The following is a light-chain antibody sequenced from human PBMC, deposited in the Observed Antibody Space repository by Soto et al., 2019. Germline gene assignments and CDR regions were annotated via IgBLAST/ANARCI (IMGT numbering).Light chain of an antibody. V-gene: IGKV1-39*01. CDR3: QQSYSTHLT. CDR1: QSIGGF. J-gene: IGKJ4*01. Sequence: DLQMTQSPSSLSVSVGDRVTITCRASQSIGGFLNWYQQKLGKAPKLLIYAASSLQSGVPSRFSGSGSGTDFPLTISSLQPEDFATYYCQQSYSTHLTFGGGTKVEI. CDR2: AAS.